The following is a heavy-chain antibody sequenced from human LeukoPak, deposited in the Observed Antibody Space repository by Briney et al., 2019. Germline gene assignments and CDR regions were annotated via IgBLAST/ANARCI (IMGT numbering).Heavy chain of an antibody. V-gene: IGHV4-39*01. D-gene: IGHD6-19*01. CDR1: GGSISSSIYY. J-gene: IGHJ4*02. CDR2: IYYGGST. CDR3: ARQVITPGVAVAGPLY. Sequence: PSETLSLTRSVSGGSISSSIYYWDWIRQPPGKGLEWIGSIYYGGSTYYNPSLKSRVTISVDTSNNQFSLKLSSVTAADTAVYYCARQVITPGVAVAGPLYWGQGTLVTVSS.